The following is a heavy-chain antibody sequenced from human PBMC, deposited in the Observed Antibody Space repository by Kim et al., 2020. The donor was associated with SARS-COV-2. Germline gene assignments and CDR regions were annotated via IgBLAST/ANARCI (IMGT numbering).Heavy chain of an antibody. J-gene: IGHJ4*02. Sequence: ASVKVSCKASGYTFTGYYMHWVRQAPGQGLEWMVRINPNSGGTNYAQKFQGRVTMTRDTSISTAYMALSRLRSDDTAVYYCARDLRGDYGDYWGQGTLVTVSS. CDR3: ARDLRGDYGDY. CDR2: INPNSGGT. CDR1: GYTFTGYY. V-gene: IGHV1-2*06. D-gene: IGHD4-17*01.